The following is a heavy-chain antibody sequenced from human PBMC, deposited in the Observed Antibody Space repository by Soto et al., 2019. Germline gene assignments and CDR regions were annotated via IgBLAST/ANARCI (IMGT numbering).Heavy chain of an antibody. V-gene: IGHV1-8*01. CDR1: GYNINSYD. CDR3: ARGLVDSGGNCFDS. J-gene: IGHJ4*02. Sequence: ASVKVSWKASGYNINSYDMNWVRQATGQELEWMGWMNPKSGDTGFAEKFQGRVKMTWNTSTGTVYLEISSLRPEDTAVYYCARGLVDSGGNCFDSWGQGTQVTVSS. D-gene: IGHD2-21*01. CDR2: MNPKSGDT.